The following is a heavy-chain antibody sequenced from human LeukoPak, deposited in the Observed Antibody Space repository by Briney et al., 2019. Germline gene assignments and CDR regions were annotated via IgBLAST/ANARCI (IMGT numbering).Heavy chain of an antibody. J-gene: IGHJ6*02. V-gene: IGHV4-30-2*01. Sequence: PSQTLSLTCAVSGGSISSGGYSWSWIRQPPGKGLEWIGYINHSGSTNYNPSLKSRVTISVDTSKNQFSLKLSSVTAADTAVYYCARVTLYDFWSGNYYGMDVWGQGTTVTVSS. D-gene: IGHD3-3*01. CDR1: GGSISSGGYS. CDR3: ARVTLYDFWSGNYYGMDV. CDR2: INHSGST.